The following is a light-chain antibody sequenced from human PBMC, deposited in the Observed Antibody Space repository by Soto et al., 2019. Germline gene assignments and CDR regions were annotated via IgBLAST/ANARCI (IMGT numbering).Light chain of an antibody. CDR2: DVS. V-gene: IGLV2-14*03. Sequence: QSALTQPASVSGSPGQSITISCTGTSSDVGGYNYVSWYQHHPGKAPKLMIYDVSNRPSGVSNRFSGSKSGNTASLTISGLQAEDEADYYCSSYTGSSTLVVFGGGTKVTVL. J-gene: IGLJ2*01. CDR1: SSDVGGYNY. CDR3: SSYTGSSTLVV.